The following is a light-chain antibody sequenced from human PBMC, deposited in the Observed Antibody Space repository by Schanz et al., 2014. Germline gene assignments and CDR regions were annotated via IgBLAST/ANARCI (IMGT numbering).Light chain of an antibody. CDR1: QSVGRY. J-gene: IGKJ1*01. CDR2: DAS. Sequence: EIVLTQSPATLSLSPGERATLSCRASQSVGRYLAWYQQKPGQAPRLLISDASDRATGIPARFSGSGSGTDFTLTISSLEPEDFAVYYCQQYDNWWTFGQGTKVEIK. CDR3: QQYDNWWT. V-gene: IGKV3-11*01.